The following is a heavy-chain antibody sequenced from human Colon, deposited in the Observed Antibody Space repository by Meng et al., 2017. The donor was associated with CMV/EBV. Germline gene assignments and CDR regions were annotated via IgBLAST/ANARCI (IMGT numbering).Heavy chain of an antibody. CDR1: GGTFSSYA. Sequence: SVKVSCKASGGTFSSYAISWVRQAPGQGLEWMGGIIPILGIANYARKFQGRVTITADKSTSTAYMELSSLRSEDTAVYYCARDRIDTIKLNFISGYEVWGQGTLVTVSS. J-gene: IGHJ4*02. CDR3: ARDRIDTIKLNFISGYEV. V-gene: IGHV1-69*10. CDR2: IIPILGIA. D-gene: IGHD5-12*01.